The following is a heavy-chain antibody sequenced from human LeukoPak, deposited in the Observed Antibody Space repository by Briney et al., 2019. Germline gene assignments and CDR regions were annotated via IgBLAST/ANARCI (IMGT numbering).Heavy chain of an antibody. CDR2: FDPENAEI. Sequence: ASVKVSCKLSGNTLRELPIQWVRQAGGKGLEWMAGFDPENAEIVYAQKFQGRVTMTEDTSPNTAYMELTSLTSDDTALYYCATRGSDFWSGFDYWGQGTQVTVSS. J-gene: IGHJ4*02. V-gene: IGHV1-24*01. CDR3: ATRGSDFWSGFDY. CDR1: GNTLRELP. D-gene: IGHD3-3*01.